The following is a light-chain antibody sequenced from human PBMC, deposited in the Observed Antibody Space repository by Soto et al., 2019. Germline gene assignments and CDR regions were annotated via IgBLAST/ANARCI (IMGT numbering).Light chain of an antibody. CDR1: SSDIGIYNY. CDR3: CSYAGRYTMV. V-gene: IGLV2-11*01. Sequence: QSVLTQSRSVTGSPGQSVTISCSGSSSDIGIYNYVSWYQHQPGKVPKVLIYDVNKRPSGVPDRFSGSKSGNTASLTISGLQADDEADYYCCSYAGRYTMVFGGGTKLTVL. CDR2: DVN. J-gene: IGLJ2*01.